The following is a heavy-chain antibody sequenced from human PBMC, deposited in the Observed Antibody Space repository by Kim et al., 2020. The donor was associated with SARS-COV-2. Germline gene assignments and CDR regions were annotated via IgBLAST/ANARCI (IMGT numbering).Heavy chain of an antibody. V-gene: IGHV3-9*01. J-gene: IGHJ3*02. D-gene: IGHD3-9*01. CDR3: AKVFNLRYFLPYAFDI. Sequence: SVKGRFTIPRDNAMNSLYLQMNSLRAEDTALYYCAKVFNLRYFLPYAFDIWGQGTMVTVSS.